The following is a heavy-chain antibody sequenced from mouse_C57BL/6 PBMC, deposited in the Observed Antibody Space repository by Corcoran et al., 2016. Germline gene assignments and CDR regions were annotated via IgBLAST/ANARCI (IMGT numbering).Heavy chain of an antibody. V-gene: IGHV9-3*01. D-gene: IGHD1-1*01. CDR1: GYTFTTYG. CDR2: INTYSGVP. J-gene: IGHJ4*01. Sequence: QIQLVQSGPELKKPGETVKISCKASGYTFTTYGMSWVKQAPGKGLKWMGWINTYSGVPTYADDFKGRFAFSLETSASTAYLQINNLKNEDTATYFCAEGITTVVGDAMDYWGQGTSVTVSS. CDR3: AEGITTVVGDAMDY.